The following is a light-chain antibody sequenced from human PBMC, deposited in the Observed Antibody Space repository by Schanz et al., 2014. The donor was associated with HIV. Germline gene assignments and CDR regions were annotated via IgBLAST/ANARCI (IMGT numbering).Light chain of an antibody. CDR3: AAWDDSLNGWV. CDR2: ATY. J-gene: IGLJ3*02. CDR1: NSNIRSNT. Sequence: QTVVTQPPSASGTPGQRVTISCSVSNSNIRSNTINWYQHLPGTAPKLLIYATYNRPSGVPDRFSGSESGTSASLAISGLQSEDEADYYCAAWDDSLNGWVFGGGTKLTVL. V-gene: IGLV1-44*01.